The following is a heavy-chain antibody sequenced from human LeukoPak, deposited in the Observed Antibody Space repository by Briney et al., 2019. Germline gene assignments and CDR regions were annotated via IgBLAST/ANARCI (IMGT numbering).Heavy chain of an antibody. CDR2: IYPGDSDN. CDR1: GYSFTNYW. J-gene: IGHJ4*02. Sequence: GESLKISRKCSGYSFTNYWIGWVRQMPGKGLEWMGIIYPGDSDNRYSPSFQGLVTISADKTISTAYLQWSSLKAADTAMYYCARRMATREYFDYWGQGTLVTVSS. V-gene: IGHV5-51*01. CDR3: ARRMATREYFDY. D-gene: IGHD5-24*01.